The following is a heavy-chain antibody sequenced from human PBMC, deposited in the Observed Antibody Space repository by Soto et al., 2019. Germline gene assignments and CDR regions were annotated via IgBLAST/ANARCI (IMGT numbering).Heavy chain of an antibody. V-gene: IGHV4-39*01. J-gene: IGHJ2*01. CDR2: IYYSGST. CDR1: GGSISSISYY. D-gene: IGHD5-12*01. Sequence: QLQLQESGPGLVKPSETLSLTCTVSGGSISSISYYWGWIRQPPGKGLEWIGSIYYSGSTYYNPSLKSRVTRSVDTSKNQFSRKLSSVTAADTAVYYCARPQDVDIVATIEWDHWYFDLWGRGTLVTVSS. CDR3: ARPQDVDIVATIEWDHWYFDL.